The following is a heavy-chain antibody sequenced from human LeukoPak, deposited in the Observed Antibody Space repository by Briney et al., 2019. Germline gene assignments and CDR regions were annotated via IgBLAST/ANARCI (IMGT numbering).Heavy chain of an antibody. CDR1: GFTFDDYA. D-gene: IGHD3-3*01. J-gene: IGHJ3*01. V-gene: IGHV3-48*03. CDR2: ISSTGSNT. Sequence: GGSLRLSCAASGFTFDDYAMHWVRQGPGKGLDWISDISSTGSNTFYSDSVKGRFTISRDNGKNSLFLQMHSLRVEDTAVYYCVRNFGKGGFDVWGHGTMVAVSS. CDR3: VRNFGKGGFDV.